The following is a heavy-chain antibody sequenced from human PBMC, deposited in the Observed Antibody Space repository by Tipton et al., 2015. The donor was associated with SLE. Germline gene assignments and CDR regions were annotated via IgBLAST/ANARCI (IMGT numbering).Heavy chain of an antibody. D-gene: IGHD4-11*01. Sequence: TLSLTCTVSGGSMRTYFWIWLRQPPGKGLEWIGSIYDSGNTNYNPSLKSRVTMSVDTSKNHFSLKLISVTAADTAVYYCAREFLNPVTTVHYYFDLWGRGTLVTVSS. CDR3: AREFLNPVTTVHYYFDL. J-gene: IGHJ2*01. CDR2: IYDSGNT. CDR1: GGSMRTYF. V-gene: IGHV4-59*12.